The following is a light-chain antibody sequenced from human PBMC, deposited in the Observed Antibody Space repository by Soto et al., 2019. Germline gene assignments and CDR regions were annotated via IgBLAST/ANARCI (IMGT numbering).Light chain of an antibody. Sequence: EIVLTQSPGTLSLSPGERATLSCRASQSVSSSYLAWYQQKPGQAPRLLIYGASSRATGIPDRFSGSGSGTDFTLTISRLEPEDFAVYYCHQCGSSLWTFGQGCKV. CDR2: GAS. CDR3: HQCGSSLWT. J-gene: IGKJ1*01. CDR1: QSVSSSY. V-gene: IGKV3-20*01.